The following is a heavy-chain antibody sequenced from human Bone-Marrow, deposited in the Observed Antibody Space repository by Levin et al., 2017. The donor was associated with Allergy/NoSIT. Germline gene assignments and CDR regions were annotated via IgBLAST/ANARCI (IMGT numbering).Heavy chain of an antibody. Sequence: VASVKVSCKASGYTFTAYYMHWVRQAPGHGLEWMGWINPHSGVTNYAQKFQGRVTMTRDRSITTAYMELSRLTSDDTAMYYCTREREASMPYYYFYGMDVWGQGTTVTVSS. CDR1: GYTFTAYY. V-gene: IGHV1-2*02. CDR3: TREREASMPYYYFYGMDV. D-gene: IGHD1-26*01. J-gene: IGHJ6*02. CDR2: INPHSGVT.